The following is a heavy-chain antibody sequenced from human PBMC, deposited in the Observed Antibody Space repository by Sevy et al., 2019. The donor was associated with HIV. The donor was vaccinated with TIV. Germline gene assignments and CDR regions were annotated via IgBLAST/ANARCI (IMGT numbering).Heavy chain of an antibody. CDR1: GFIFNKYW. D-gene: IGHD2-8*02. CDR2: MKEDGSDK. CDR3: ARDGLPVAVDY. V-gene: IGHV3-7*01. J-gene: IGHJ4*02. Sequence: GGSLRLSCAASGFIFNKYWMRWVRQAPGMGLEWVANMKEDGSDKNYVDSVKGRFTISRDNAKNSLYLQMDSLRVEDTAVYYCARDGLPVAVDYWGQGTLVTVSS.